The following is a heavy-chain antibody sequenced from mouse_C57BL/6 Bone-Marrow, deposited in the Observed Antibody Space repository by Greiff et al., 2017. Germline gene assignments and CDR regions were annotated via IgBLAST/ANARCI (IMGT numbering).Heavy chain of an antibody. CDR3: ASGGMRRVFDY. CDR1: GYSFTSYY. Sequence: QVQLQQSGPELVKPGASVKISCKASGYSFTSYYIHWVKQRPGQGLEWIGWLYPGSGNTKYNEKFKGKATLTADTSSSTAYMQLSSLTSEDAAVYYCASGGMRRVFDYWGQGNTLTVAS. V-gene: IGHV1-66*01. CDR2: LYPGSGNT. D-gene: IGHD2-10*02. J-gene: IGHJ2*01.